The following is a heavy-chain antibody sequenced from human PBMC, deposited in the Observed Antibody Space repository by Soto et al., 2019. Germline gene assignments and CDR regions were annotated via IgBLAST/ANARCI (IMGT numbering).Heavy chain of an antibody. CDR1: GITISNYF. CDR3: VAGDQYDAMGV. D-gene: IGHD2-2*01. Sequence: SVGGVVQPGRSLRVSCAASGITISNYFMYWVRQAPGKGLEWVAAISYDGSNKHYSDSVQGRFTISRDNSKNTLFLQMNSLRDEDTAVYYCVAGDQYDAMGVWGQGTTVAVSS. CDR2: ISYDGSNK. J-gene: IGHJ6*02. V-gene: IGHV3-30-3*01.